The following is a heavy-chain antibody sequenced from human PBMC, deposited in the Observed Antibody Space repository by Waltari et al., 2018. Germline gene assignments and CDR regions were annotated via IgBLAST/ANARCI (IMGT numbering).Heavy chain of an antibody. Sequence: EVQLVESGGGLVQPGGSLRLSCAASGFTFRHYWMHWVRQVPGKGLIWVSHANSDGSSPTYADSVKGRFTISRDNAKNTLYLQMNSLRAEDTAIYYCARDTPGDGIDYWGQGILVTVSS. CDR2: ANSDGSSP. CDR1: GFTFRHYW. CDR3: ARDTPGDGIDY. V-gene: IGHV3-74*01. J-gene: IGHJ4*02. D-gene: IGHD7-27*01.